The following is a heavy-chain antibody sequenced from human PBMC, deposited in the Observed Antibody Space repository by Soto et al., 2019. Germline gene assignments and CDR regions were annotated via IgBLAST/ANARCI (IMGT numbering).Heavy chain of an antibody. CDR1: GFTFSDYY. CDR3: ARDLVAVSGGVYSSSSGGYFFDF. Sequence: QVQLVESGGGLVKPGGSLRLSCAASGFTFSDYYMSWIRQAPGKGLEWVSYISNSGRTLYYADSMKGRFTISRDIAKNSLYLQMNSLRSEDTAVYYCARDLVAVSGGVYSSSSGGYFFDFWGQGTLVTVSS. D-gene: IGHD6-6*01. J-gene: IGHJ4*02. CDR2: ISNSGRTL. V-gene: IGHV3-11*01.